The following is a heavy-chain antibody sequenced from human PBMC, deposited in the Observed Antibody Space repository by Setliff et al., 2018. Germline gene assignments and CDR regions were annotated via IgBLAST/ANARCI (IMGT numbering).Heavy chain of an antibody. CDR1: GGTFSDYY. D-gene: IGHD3-3*01. CDR3: ARMSGFLYMDV. CDR2: INHRGST. V-gene: IGHV4-34*01. Sequence: PSETLSLTCAAYGGTFSDYYWTWIRQPPGKGLEWIGEINHRGSTNYNPSLKSRATISIDTSKDQFSLNLNSVTAADTAVYYCARMSGFLYMDVWGKGTTVTVSS. J-gene: IGHJ6*03.